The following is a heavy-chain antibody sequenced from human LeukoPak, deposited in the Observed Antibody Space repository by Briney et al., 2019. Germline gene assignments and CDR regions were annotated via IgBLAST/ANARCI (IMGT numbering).Heavy chain of an antibody. CDR3: ARGCNYYDSSGYGPNYYYYYMDV. J-gene: IGHJ6*03. D-gene: IGHD3-22*01. CDR1: GFTFDDYG. V-gene: IGHV3-20*04. Sequence: GGSLRLSCAASGFTFDDYGMSWVRQAPGEGLERVSGINWNGGSTGYADSVEGRFTISRDNAKSSLYLQMNSLRAEDTALYYCARGCNYYDSSGYGPNYYYYYMDVWGKGTTVTVSS. CDR2: INWNGGST.